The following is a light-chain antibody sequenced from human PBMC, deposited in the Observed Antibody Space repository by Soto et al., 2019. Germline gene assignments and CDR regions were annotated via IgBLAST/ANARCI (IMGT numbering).Light chain of an antibody. CDR2: GAS. Sequence: EVVLTQSPGTLSLSPGERATLSCRASQSLSANYLAWYQQKPGQAPRLLIYGASSRAAGTPDRVRGSGSGTDFTLTISRLEPEDFAVYYCQQSASSPGTFGQGTKVEIK. CDR3: QQSASSPGT. CDR1: QSLSANY. V-gene: IGKV3-20*01. J-gene: IGKJ1*01.